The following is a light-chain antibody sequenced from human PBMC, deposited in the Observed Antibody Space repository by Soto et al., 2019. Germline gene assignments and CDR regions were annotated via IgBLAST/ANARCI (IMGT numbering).Light chain of an antibody. CDR2: AAS. J-gene: IGKJ4*01. CDR1: QGMSSW. V-gene: IGKV1-12*01. CDR3: QQANSFPLT. Sequence: DIQMTQSPSSVSASVGDRVTITCRASQGMSSWLAWYQQKPGKAPKLLIYAASRLQSGVPSRFSGSGSGTDVTLAISSLQPDDFATYYCQQANSFPLTFGGGPKVEIK.